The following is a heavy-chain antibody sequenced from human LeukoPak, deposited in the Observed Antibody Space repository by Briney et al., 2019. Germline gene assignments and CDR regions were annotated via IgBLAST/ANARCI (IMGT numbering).Heavy chain of an antibody. CDR1: GGTFSSYA. Sequence: SVKVSCKASGGTFSSYAISWVRQAPGQGLEWTGGIIPIFGTANYAQKFQGRVTITADESTSTAYMELSSLRSEDTAVYYCARENRGIYYYYYGMDVWGQGTTVTVSS. D-gene: IGHD1-14*01. V-gene: IGHV1-69*13. CDR2: IIPIFGTA. CDR3: ARENRGIYYYYYGMDV. J-gene: IGHJ6*02.